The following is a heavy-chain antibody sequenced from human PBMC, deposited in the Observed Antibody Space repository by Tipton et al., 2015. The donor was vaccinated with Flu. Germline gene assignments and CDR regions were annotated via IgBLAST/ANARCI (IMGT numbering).Heavy chain of an antibody. CDR3: SRSTYYYGSGSSDY. V-gene: IGHV4-38-2*01. CDR1: GYSISTGYY. CDR2: ISHSGGT. J-gene: IGHJ4*02. Sequence: TLSLTCAVSGYSISTGYYWGWIRQPPGKGLEWIATISHSGGTYYKPSLKSRVTISLDTFQNQFSLKVNSVPAADTAVYYCSRSTYYYGSGSSDYWGQGTLVTVPS. D-gene: IGHD3-10*01.